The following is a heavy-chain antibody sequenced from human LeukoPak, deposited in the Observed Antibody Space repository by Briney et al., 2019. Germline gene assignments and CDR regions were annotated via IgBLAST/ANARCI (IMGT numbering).Heavy chain of an antibody. D-gene: IGHD3-10*01. V-gene: IGHV4-59*01. CDR2: IHNSGST. CDR3: ARDSGTTGEVKFDP. Sequence: ASETLSLTCTVSGGSISNYYWSWIRQTPGKGLEWIGYIHNSGSTKYNPSLKSPVSISVDTSKNQFSLKVNSVTAADTAVYYCARDSGTTGEVKFDPWGQGILVTVSS. J-gene: IGHJ5*02. CDR1: GGSISNYY.